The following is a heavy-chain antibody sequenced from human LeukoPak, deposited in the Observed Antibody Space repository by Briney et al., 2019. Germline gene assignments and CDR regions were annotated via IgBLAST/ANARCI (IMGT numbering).Heavy chain of an antibody. CDR1: GFTFSSYS. J-gene: IGHJ6*02. CDR2: ISSSSSYI. Sequence: PGGSLRLSCAASGFTFSSYSMNWVRQAPGKGLEWASSISSSSSYIYYADSVKGRFTISRDNAKNSLYLQMNSLRAEDTAVYYCASLDLNGTDVWGQGTTVTVSS. V-gene: IGHV3-21*01. CDR3: ASLDLNGTDV. D-gene: IGHD3-3*01.